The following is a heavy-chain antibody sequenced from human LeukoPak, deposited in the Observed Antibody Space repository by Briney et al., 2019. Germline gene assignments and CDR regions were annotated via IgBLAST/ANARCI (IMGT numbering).Heavy chain of an antibody. V-gene: IGHV1-18*01. CDR2: ISPYNGNA. CDR3: ARGWLQPYWYFDL. D-gene: IGHD5-24*01. Sequence: ASVKVSCKASDYIFTNYGITWVRQAPGQGLEWMGWISPYNGNADYAQKLQGRVTMTTDTSTTTAYMELRSLTSDDTAVYYCARGWLQPYWYFDLWGRGTLVTVSS. CDR1: DYIFTNYG. J-gene: IGHJ2*01.